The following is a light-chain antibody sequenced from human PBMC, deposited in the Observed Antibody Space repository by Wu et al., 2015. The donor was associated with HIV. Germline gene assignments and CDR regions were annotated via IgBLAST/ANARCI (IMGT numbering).Light chain of an antibody. CDR3: QQYNNWIT. V-gene: IGKV3-15*01. Sequence: EIVMTQFPATLSVSPGERATLSCRASQNITTSLAWYQHKRGQAPRLLIYGASNRATGVAAGFTGSGSVTEFTLTITSMQSEDFAVYYCQQYNNWITFGQGTRLEIK. CDR2: GAS. CDR1: QNITTS. J-gene: IGKJ5*01.